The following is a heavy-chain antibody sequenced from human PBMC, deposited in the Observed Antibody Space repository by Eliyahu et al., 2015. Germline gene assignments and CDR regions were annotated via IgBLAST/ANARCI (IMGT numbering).Heavy chain of an antibody. V-gene: IGHV2-5*02. CDR3: AHRRNGDYSENDFDY. CDR2: IYWDDDK. Sequence: QITLKESGPTLVKPTQTLTLTCTFSGFSLSTSGVGVGWIRQPPGQALEWLALIYWDDDKRYSPSLKSRLTITKDTSKNRVVLTMTNMDPVDTATYYCAHRRNGDYSENDFDYWGQGTLVTVSS. J-gene: IGHJ4*02. CDR1: GFSLSTSGVG. D-gene: IGHD4-17*01.